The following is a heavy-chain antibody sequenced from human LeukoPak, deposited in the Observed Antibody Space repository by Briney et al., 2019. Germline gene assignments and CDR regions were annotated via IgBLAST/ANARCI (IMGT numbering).Heavy chain of an antibody. D-gene: IGHD6-19*01. J-gene: IGHJ5*02. CDR2: ISHDGSNE. V-gene: IGHV3-30*04. CDR1: GFSFSSYV. CDR3: ARDSSGSYNWFDP. Sequence: GGSLRLSCAASGFSFSSYVMHWVRQAPGKGLKWVAVISHDGSNEYYPDSVKGRFTISRDNSKNALYLQMNSLRGDDTAVYYCARDSSGSYNWFDPWGQGTLVTVSS.